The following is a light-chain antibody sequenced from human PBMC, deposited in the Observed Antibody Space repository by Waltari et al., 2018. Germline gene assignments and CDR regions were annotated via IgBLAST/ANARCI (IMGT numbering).Light chain of an antibody. V-gene: IGLV2-23*02. Sequence: QSAMTQPAYVSGSPEHSITSYCYGNSSDVGSYYFVEWYQQHPGKAPKLIIYAVSKRPSGASARFSGSKSGNTASLTISGLQAEDEADYYCCSYAGSTTRWVFGGGTKLTVL. CDR1: SSDVGSYYF. CDR3: CSYAGSTTRWV. CDR2: AVS. J-gene: IGLJ3*02.